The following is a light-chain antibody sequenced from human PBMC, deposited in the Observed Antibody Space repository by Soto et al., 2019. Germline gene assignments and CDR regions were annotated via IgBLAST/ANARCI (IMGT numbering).Light chain of an antibody. CDR3: QQYVSSPWA. Sequence: EIVMTQSPATLSVSPGESATLSCRASQSVGSNLAWYQQKPGQAPRLLIYGASRRATGIPDRFTGSGSGTDFTLTISRLEPEDFAVYYCQQYVSSPWAFGQGTKVDI. V-gene: IGKV3-20*01. CDR1: QSVGSN. J-gene: IGKJ1*01. CDR2: GAS.